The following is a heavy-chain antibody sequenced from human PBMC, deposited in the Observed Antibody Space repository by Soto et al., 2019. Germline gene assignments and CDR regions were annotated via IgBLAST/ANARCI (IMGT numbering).Heavy chain of an antibody. V-gene: IGHV4-39*01. Sequence: SETLSLTCTVSGGSISSSSHYWGWIRQPPGKGLEWIGSIYYSGSTYYNPSLKSRVTTSVDTSKNQFSLRLSSVTAADTAVYYCASGITTVRYYYYYYGMDVWGQGTTVTVS. CDR3: ASGITTVRYYYYYYGMDV. J-gene: IGHJ6*02. CDR2: IYYSGST. D-gene: IGHD4-17*01. CDR1: GGSISSSSHY.